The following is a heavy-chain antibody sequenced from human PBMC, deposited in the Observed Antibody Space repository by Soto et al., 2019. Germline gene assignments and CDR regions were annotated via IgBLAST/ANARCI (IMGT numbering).Heavy chain of an antibody. CDR3: ATSAVRIDCSSPRCHESFYYGLDV. V-gene: IGHV1-69*01. CDR2: IMPIFFSP. CDR1: GGTFSNSA. D-gene: IGHD2-2*01. J-gene: IGHJ6*02. Sequence: QVQLVQSGAEVKKPGSSVKVSCKASGGTFSNSAISWVRQAPGQGLEWMGGIMPIFFSPNYAQKFQDRVTITADDSTSKAYMEVSSLRSEDTAVYYCATSAVRIDCSSPRCHESFYYGLDVWGQGTTLTVSS.